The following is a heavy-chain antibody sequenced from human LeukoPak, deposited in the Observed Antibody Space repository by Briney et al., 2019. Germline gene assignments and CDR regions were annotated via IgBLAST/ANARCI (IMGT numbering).Heavy chain of an antibody. D-gene: IGHD1-26*01. V-gene: IGHV3-23*01. CDR1: GFTVSSRA. Sequence: GGSLRLSCAASGFTVSSRAMSWVRQPPGKGLEWVSTISNSGYNTWYADSVKGRFTISRDNSQNTLYLQMSSLRAEDTALYYCARHDGSSFIYYVHHWGQGALVTVSS. CDR3: ARHDGSSFIYYVHH. CDR2: ISNSGYNT. J-gene: IGHJ4*02.